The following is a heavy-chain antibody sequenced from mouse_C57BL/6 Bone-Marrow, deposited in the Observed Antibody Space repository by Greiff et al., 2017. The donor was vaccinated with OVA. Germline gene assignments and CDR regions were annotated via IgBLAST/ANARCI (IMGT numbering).Heavy chain of an antibody. D-gene: IGHD2-1*01. Sequence: VQLQQPGAELVRPGSSVKLSCKASGYTFTSYWMHWVKQRPIQGLEWIGNIDPSDSETHYNQKFKDKDTLTVDKSSSTAYMQLSNLTSEDSAVYYGERGRGIYDGTLRPFAYWGQGTLVTVSA. CDR2: IDPSDSET. CDR3: ERGRGIYDGTLRPFAY. CDR1: GYTFTSYW. J-gene: IGHJ3*01. V-gene: IGHV1-52*01.